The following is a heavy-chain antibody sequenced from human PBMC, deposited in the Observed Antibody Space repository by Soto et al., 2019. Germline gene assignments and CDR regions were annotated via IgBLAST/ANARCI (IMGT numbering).Heavy chain of an antibody. CDR1: GGTVSSYA. V-gene: IGHV1-69*13. CDR3: ARDPGGDYVTTRYYYGMDV. Sequence: GASVKVSCKASGGTVSSYAISGVRQAPGQGLEWMGGIIPIFGTANYAQKFQGRVTITADESTSTAYMELSSLRSEDTAVYYCARDPGGDYVTTRYYYGMDVWGQGTTVTVSS. CDR2: IIPIFGTA. J-gene: IGHJ6*02. D-gene: IGHD4-17*01.